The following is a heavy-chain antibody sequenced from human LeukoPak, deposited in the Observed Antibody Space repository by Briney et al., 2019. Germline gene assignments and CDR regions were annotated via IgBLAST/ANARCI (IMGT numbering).Heavy chain of an antibody. CDR2: IYHSGST. J-gene: IGHJ5*02. D-gene: IGHD3-9*01. CDR3: ARGGIRYFDRGLPQA. V-gene: IGHV4-30-2*01. CDR1: GGSISSGGYS. Sequence: SETLSLTCAVSGGSISSGGYSWSWIRQPPGKGLEWIGYIYHSGSTYYNPSLKSRVTISVDRSKNQFSLKLSSVTAADTAVYYCARGGIRYFDRGLPQAWGQGTLVTVSS.